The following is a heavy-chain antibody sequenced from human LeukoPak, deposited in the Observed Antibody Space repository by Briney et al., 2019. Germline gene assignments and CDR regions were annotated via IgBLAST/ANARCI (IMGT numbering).Heavy chain of an antibody. J-gene: IGHJ4*02. V-gene: IGHV3-23*01. D-gene: IGHD6-13*01. CDR2: ITGSGGST. Sequence: GGSLRLSCAASGFTFISYGMSWVRQAPGKGLEWVSGITGSGGSTYYADSVKGRFTISRDNSKNTLYLQINSLRAEDTAVYYCAKDKAGQGFDYWGQGTLVTVSS. CDR1: GFTFISYG. CDR3: AKDKAGQGFDY.